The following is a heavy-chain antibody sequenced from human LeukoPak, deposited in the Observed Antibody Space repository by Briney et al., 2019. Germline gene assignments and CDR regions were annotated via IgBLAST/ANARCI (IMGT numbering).Heavy chain of an antibody. D-gene: IGHD3-16*01. CDR2: IYYTGST. Sequence: SETLSLTCTVSGGSISSSSYYWGWIRQPPGKGLEWIGSIYYTGSTYHNPSLKSRVTTSVDTSKKQFSLKLTSVTAADTAVYYCARLSMHTFGGARSGFDYWGQGTLVTVSS. CDR1: GGSISSSSYY. V-gene: IGHV4-39*01. CDR3: ARLSMHTFGGARSGFDY. J-gene: IGHJ4*02.